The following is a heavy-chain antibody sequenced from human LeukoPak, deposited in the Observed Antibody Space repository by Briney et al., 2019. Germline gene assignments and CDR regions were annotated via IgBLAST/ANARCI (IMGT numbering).Heavy chain of an antibody. V-gene: IGHV4-59*01. J-gene: IGHJ5*02. Sequence: SETLSLTCTVSGGSISSYYWSWIRQPPGKGLEWIGYIYYSGSTNYNPSLKSRVTISVDTPKNQFSLKLSSVTAADTAVYYCARDRVDGSGSYYFGFDPWGQGTLVTVSS. CDR2: IYYSGST. CDR3: ARDRVDGSGSYYFGFDP. D-gene: IGHD3-10*01. CDR1: GGSISSYY.